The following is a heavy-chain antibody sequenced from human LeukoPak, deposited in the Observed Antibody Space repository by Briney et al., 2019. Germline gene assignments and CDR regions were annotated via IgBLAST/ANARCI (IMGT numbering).Heavy chain of an antibody. CDR2: IHPGDSDT. CDR1: GYSFTSYW. CDR3: ARQWELANSYYYYGMDV. Sequence: GESLKISCKGSGYSFTSYWIGWVRQMPGKGLEWMGIIHPGDSDTRYSPSFQGQVTISADKSISTAYLQWSSLKASDTAMYYCARQWELANSYYYYGMDVWGQGTTVTVSS. J-gene: IGHJ6*02. D-gene: IGHD1-26*01. V-gene: IGHV5-51*01.